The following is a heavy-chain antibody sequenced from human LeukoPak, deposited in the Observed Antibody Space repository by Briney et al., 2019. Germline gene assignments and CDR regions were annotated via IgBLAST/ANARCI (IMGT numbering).Heavy chain of an antibody. J-gene: IGHJ4*02. CDR3: AKENPHNDY. Sequence: GGSLRLSCAASGFTFRSYGMSWVRQAPGKGLEWVSGISGSGGSTYYADSVKGRFTISRDNSKNTLYMQMNSLRAEDTALYYCAKENPHNDYWGQGTLVTVSS. CDR2: ISGSGGST. V-gene: IGHV3-23*01. CDR1: GFTFRSYG.